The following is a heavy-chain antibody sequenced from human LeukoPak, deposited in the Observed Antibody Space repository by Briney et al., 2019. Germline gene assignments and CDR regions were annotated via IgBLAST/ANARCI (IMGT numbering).Heavy chain of an antibody. D-gene: IGHD1-26*01. Sequence: SETLSLTCTVSGGSISSYYWSWIRQPPGKGLEWIGYIYYSGSTNYNPSLKSRVTISVDTSKNQFSPKLSSVTPADTAVYYCARGGNYWPQWWFDPWGRGTLVSVSS. CDR3: ARGGNYWPQWWFDP. V-gene: IGHV4-59*01. CDR1: GGSISSYY. J-gene: IGHJ5*02. CDR2: IYYSGST.